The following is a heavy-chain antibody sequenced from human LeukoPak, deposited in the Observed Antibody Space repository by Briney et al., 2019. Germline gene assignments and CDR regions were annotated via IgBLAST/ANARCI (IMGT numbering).Heavy chain of an antibody. V-gene: IGHV3-11*04. J-gene: IGHJ4*02. D-gene: IGHD6-19*01. Sequence: GGSLRLSCAASGFSFSDYYMTWIRQAPGKGLEWVSYISGSGSSKYYADSVKGRFTISRDNAKNSLYLQMNSLRVEDTAVYYCASSQSSVDGIVGYWGPGTLVTVSS. CDR1: GFSFSDYY. CDR3: ASSQSSVDGIVGY. CDR2: ISGSGSSK.